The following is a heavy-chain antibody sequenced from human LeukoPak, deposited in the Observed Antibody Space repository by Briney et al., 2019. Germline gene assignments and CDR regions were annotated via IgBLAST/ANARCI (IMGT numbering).Heavy chain of an antibody. V-gene: IGHV1-69*04. J-gene: IGHJ3*02. CDR1: GGTFSSYA. CDR3: AGGRIVVVPAALFDI. Sequence: ASVKVSCKASGGTFSSYAISWVRQAPGQGLEWMGRIIPILGIANYAQKFQGRVTITADESTSTAYMELSSLRSEDTAVYYCAGGRIVVVPAALFDIWGQGTMVTVSS. D-gene: IGHD2-2*01. CDR2: IIPILGIA.